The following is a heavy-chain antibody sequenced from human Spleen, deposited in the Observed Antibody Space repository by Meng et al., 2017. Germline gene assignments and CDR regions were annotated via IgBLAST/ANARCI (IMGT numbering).Heavy chain of an antibody. CDR1: GDSVSSNSAA. V-gene: IGHV6-1*01. CDR3: ARQKDGGLAF. CDR2: TYYRSKWYN. Sequence: VPLHQSGPGLVTPSQPLSLTCAISGDSVSSNSAAWNWLRQSPSRGLEWLGRTYYRSKWYNDYAGSVKSRITVNPDTSKNQFSLLLNSVTPEDTAVYYCARQKDGGLAFWGQGTLVTVSS. D-gene: IGHD2-15*01. J-gene: IGHJ4*02.